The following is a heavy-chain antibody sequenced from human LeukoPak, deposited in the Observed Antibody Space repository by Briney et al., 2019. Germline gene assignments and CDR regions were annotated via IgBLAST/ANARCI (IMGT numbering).Heavy chain of an antibody. D-gene: IGHD1-14*01. J-gene: IGHJ5*02. Sequence: ASVKVSCKASGYTFTGYYMHWVRQAPGQGLEWLGWLNPKSGGTNYAQEFQGRVTMTRDTSINTAYMELSRLRSDDTAVYYCARDGNWNHHWFDPWGQGTLVIVSS. V-gene: IGHV1-2*02. CDR2: LNPKSGGT. CDR1: GYTFTGYY. CDR3: ARDGNWNHHWFDP.